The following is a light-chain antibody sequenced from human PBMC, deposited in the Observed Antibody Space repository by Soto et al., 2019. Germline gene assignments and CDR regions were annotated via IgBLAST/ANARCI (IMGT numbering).Light chain of an antibody. V-gene: IGLV2-23*01. J-gene: IGLJ2*01. CDR2: EGS. Sequence: QSALTQPASVSGPPGQSITISCTGTSSDVGSYNLVSWYQQHPGKAPKLMIYEGSKRPSGVSNRFSGSKSGNTASLTISGLQAEDEADYYCCSYAGSSTSVVFGGGTKLTVL. CDR3: CSYAGSSTSVV. CDR1: SSDVGSYNL.